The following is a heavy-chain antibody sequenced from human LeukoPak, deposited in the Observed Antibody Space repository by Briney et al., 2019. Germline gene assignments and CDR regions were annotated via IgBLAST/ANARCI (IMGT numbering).Heavy chain of an antibody. CDR1: GYTFTDYY. CDR2: VDPEDGET. CDR3: ATAPSSGYYRL. D-gene: IGHD3-22*01. V-gene: IGHV1-69-2*01. Sequence: GASVKVSCKVSGYTFTDYYMHWVQQAPGKGLEWMGLVDPEDGETIYAEKFQGRVTITADTSTDTAYMGLSSLRSEDTAVYYCATAPSSGYYRLWGQGTLVTVSS. J-gene: IGHJ4*02.